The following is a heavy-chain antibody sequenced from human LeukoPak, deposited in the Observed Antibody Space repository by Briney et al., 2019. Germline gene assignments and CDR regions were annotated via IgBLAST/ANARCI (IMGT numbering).Heavy chain of an antibody. J-gene: IGHJ5*01. CDR1: GFTFSSYS. CDR3: TRAITYFYGSVTYDWFDS. Sequence: GGSLRLSCTGSGFTFSSYSMNWVRQAPGKGLEWVSSISSSSSYRYYEESVKGRFSISRDNARNSLYLQMNSLRADDTAIYYCTRAITYFYGSVTYDWFDSWGQGTRVTVSS. V-gene: IGHV3-21*01. D-gene: IGHD3-10*01. CDR2: ISSSSSYR.